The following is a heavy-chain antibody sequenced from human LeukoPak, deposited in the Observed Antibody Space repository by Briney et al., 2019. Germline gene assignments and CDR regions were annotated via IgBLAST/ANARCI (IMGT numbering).Heavy chain of an antibody. CDR2: ISGSGGST. CDR1: GFTFSSYA. J-gene: IGHJ4*02. Sequence: GGSLRLSCASSGFTFSSYAMSWVRQAPGKGLEWVSSISGSGGSTYYADSVKGRFTISRDNSKNTLYLQMNSLRAEDTAVYYCAKDVGATSVPYYFDYWGQGTLVTVSS. CDR3: AKDVGATSVPYYFDY. V-gene: IGHV3-23*01. D-gene: IGHD1-26*01.